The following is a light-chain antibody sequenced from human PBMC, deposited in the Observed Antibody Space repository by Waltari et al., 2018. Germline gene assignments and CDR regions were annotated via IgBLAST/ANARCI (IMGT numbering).Light chain of an antibody. CDR2: GVS. CDR1: QSLLHSDGKTY. Sequence: DIVMTQTPLSLSVTPGQPASISCKSSQSLLHSDGKTYLYWYLQKPGRSPQLLIYGVSRRCSGVPERFSGSGSGTDFTLRISRVEAEDVGVYYCMQAIHLPRTFGQGTKLDIK. V-gene: IGKV2-29*02. J-gene: IGKJ1*01. CDR3: MQAIHLPRT.